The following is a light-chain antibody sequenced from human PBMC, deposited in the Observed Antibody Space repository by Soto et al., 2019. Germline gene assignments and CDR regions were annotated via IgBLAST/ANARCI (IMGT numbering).Light chain of an antibody. CDR1: QGISSW. V-gene: IGKV1-12*01. CDR2: TVS. CDR3: QQANSFPLT. Sequence: DIQMTQSPSSVSASVGDRVTITCRASQGISSWLAWYQQKPGKAPKLLIYTVSSLQSGVPSRFRSRGSGTDFTLIISRLQPEVFATYYWQQANSFPLTFGGGTKVEIK. J-gene: IGKJ4*01.